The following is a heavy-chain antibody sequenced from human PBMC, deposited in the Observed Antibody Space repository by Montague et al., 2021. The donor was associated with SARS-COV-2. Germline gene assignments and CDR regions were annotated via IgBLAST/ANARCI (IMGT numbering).Heavy chain of an antibody. Sequence: SLRLSCAASGFTFSSYDMHWVRQATGKGLEWVSAIGTAGDTYYPGSVKGRFTISRENAKNSLYLQMNSLRAGDTAVYYCARGDTAMVRGYYYHGMDVWGQGTTVTVSS. D-gene: IGHD5-18*01. V-gene: IGHV3-13*04. CDR2: IGTAGDT. J-gene: IGHJ6*02. CDR1: GFTFSSYD. CDR3: ARGDTAMVRGYYYHGMDV.